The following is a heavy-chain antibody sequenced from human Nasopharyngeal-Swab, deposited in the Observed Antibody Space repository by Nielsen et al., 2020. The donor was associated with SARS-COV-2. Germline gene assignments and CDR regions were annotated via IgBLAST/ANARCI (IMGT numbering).Heavy chain of an antibody. J-gene: IGHJ4*02. CDR2: ISYDGSNK. V-gene: IGHV3-30*04. CDR3: ARDLFHSSSWYEDY. D-gene: IGHD6-13*01. Sequence: GESLKISCAASGFTFSSYAMHWVRQAPGKGLEWVAVISYDGSNKYYADSVKGRFTISRDNSKNTLYLQMNSLRAEDTAVYHCARDLFHSSSWYEDYWGQGTLVTVSS. CDR1: GFTFSSYA.